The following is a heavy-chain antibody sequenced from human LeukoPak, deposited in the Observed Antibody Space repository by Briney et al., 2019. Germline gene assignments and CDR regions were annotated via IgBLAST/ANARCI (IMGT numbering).Heavy chain of an antibody. V-gene: IGHV4-34*01. CDR2: INHSGST. CDR3: ASIAAVYYDSSA. CDR1: GRSFSGYY. Sequence: SETLSLTCAVYGRSFSGYYWSWIRQPPGKGLEWIGEINHSGSTNYNPSLKSRVTISVDTSKNQFSLKLSSVTAADTAVYYCASIAAVYYDSSAWGQGTLVTVSS. D-gene: IGHD3-22*01. J-gene: IGHJ5*02.